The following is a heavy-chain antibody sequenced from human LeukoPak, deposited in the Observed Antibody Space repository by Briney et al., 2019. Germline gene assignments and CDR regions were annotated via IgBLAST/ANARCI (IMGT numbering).Heavy chain of an antibody. J-gene: IGHJ4*02. D-gene: IGHD1-26*01. CDR1: GFTFSSYA. Sequence: GGSLRLSCAASGFTFSSYAMHWVRQAPGKGLEWVAVISYDGSNKYYADSVKGRFTISRDNSKNTLYLQMNSLRAEDTAVYYCARDFAGATTDDYWGQGTLVTVSS. V-gene: IGHV3-30-3*01. CDR3: ARDFAGATTDDY. CDR2: ISYDGSNK.